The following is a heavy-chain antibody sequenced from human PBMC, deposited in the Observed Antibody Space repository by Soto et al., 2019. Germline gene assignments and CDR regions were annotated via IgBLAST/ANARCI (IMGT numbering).Heavy chain of an antibody. CDR1: GGTFSSYA. D-gene: IGHD2-15*01. CDR3: AREDVEMAPGGMDV. CDR2: IIPIFGTA. Sequence: QVQLVQSGAEVKKPGSSVKVSCKASGGTFSSYAISWVRQAPGQGLEWMGGIIPIFGTANYAQKFQGRVTITADESTRTAYMELSRRRSEDTAVYYCAREDVEMAPGGMDVWGQGTTVTVSS. J-gene: IGHJ6*02. V-gene: IGHV1-69*12.